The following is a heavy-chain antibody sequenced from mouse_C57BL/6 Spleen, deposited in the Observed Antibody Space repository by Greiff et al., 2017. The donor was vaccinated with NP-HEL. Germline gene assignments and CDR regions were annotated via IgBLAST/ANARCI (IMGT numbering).Heavy chain of an antibody. CDR2: IYPSDSET. V-gene: IGHV1-61*01. D-gene: IGHD1-1*01. CDR3: ARSGPYGSSFDY. CDR1: GYTFTSYW. Sequence: VQLQQPGAELVRPGSSVKLSCKASGYTFTSYWMDWVKQRPGQGLEWIGNIYPSDSETHYNQKFKDKATLTVAKSSSTAYMQLSSLTSEDSAVYYCARSGPYGSSFDYWGQGTTLTVSS. J-gene: IGHJ2*01.